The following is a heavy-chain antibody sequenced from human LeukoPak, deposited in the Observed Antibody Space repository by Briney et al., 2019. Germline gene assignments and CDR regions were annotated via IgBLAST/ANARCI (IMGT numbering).Heavy chain of an antibody. V-gene: IGHV3-30*18. Sequence: PGGSLRLSCAASGFTFSFSGMYWVRQAPGKGLGWLAFISDDGSRKYYADSVKGRFTISRDNSKNTLFLQMNSLRTEDTAMYYCAKDRSTTWSFDYWGQGTLVTVSS. CDR2: ISDDGSRK. D-gene: IGHD6-13*01. CDR1: GFTFSFSG. CDR3: AKDRSTTWSFDY. J-gene: IGHJ4*02.